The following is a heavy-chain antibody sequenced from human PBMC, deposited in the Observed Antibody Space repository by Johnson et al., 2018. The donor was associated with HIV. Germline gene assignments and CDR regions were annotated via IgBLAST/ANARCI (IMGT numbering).Heavy chain of an antibody. CDR3: ARANLRPFGGVNDAFDV. Sequence: VQLVESGGGLIQPGGSLRLSCAASGFTVSSNYMSWVRQAPGKGLEWVSVIYSGGSTYYADSVKGRFTISRDNSKNTLYRQMNSLRAEDTAVYYCARANLRPFGGVNDAFDVWGQGTMVTVSS. CDR2: IYSGGST. J-gene: IGHJ3*01. V-gene: IGHV3-53*01. CDR1: GFTVSSNY. D-gene: IGHD3-16*01.